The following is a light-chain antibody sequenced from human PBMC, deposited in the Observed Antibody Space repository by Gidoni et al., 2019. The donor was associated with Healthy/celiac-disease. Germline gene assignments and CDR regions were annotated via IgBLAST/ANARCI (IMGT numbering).Light chain of an antibody. J-gene: IGKJ3*01. CDR1: QSVLYSSNNKKY. CDR3: QQYYSTLFT. CDR2: WAS. V-gene: IGKV4-1*01. Sequence: DIVMTQSPDSLAVSLGERATIHCKSSQSVLYSSNNKKYLAWYQQKPGQPPKLLIYWASTRESGVPDRFSGSGSGTDFTLTISSLQAEDVTVYYCQQYYSTLFTFGPGTKVDIK.